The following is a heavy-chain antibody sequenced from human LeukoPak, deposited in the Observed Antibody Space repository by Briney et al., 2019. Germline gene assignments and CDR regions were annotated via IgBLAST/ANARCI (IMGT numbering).Heavy chain of an antibody. Sequence: ASVKVSCKVSGYTLTELSMHWVRQAPGKGLEWMGGFYPEDGETIYAQKFQGRVTMTEDTSTDTAYMELSSLRSEDTAVYYCATDAVVGAGGIVVVPAAILLGYWGQGTLVTVSS. CDR2: FYPEDGET. CDR1: GYTLTELS. V-gene: IGHV1-24*01. CDR3: ATDAVVGAGGIVVVPAAILLGY. D-gene: IGHD2-2*02. J-gene: IGHJ4*02.